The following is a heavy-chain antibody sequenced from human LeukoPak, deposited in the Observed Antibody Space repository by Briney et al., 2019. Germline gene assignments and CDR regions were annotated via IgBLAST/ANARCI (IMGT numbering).Heavy chain of an antibody. Sequence: GGSLRLSCAASGFTFSSYGMHWVRQAPSKGLEWVAFIRYDGSNKYYADSVKGRFTISRDNSRNTLYLQMNSLRAEDTAVYYCAKDLTGTTGTFDYWGQGTLVTVSS. CDR2: IRYDGSNK. CDR1: GFTFSSYG. J-gene: IGHJ4*02. CDR3: AKDLTGTTGTFDY. D-gene: IGHD1-7*01. V-gene: IGHV3-30*02.